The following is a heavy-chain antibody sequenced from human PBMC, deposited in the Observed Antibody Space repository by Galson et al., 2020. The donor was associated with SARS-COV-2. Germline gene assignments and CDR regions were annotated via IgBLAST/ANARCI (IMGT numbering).Heavy chain of an antibody. CDR3: ARLRVVRGVDS. V-gene: IGHV4-59*01. D-gene: IGHD3-10*01. Sequence: ASETLSLTCTVSGGSINIYYWSWIRQPPGKGLEWIGYLYYGGKTNYNPSLKSPVTISVDTSKSKFSLTLSSVTAAGTAVYYCARLRVVRGVDSWGQGILVTVSS. CDR2: LYYGGKT. CDR1: GGSINIYY. J-gene: IGHJ4*02.